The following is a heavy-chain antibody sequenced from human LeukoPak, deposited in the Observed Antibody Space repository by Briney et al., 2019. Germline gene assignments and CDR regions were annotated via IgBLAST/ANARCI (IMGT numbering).Heavy chain of an antibody. CDR2: IDNDGWAT. Sequence: QPGGSLRLSCAASGFSLSSFEMNWVRQAPGKGLEWIAYIDNDGWATSYYADSVKGRFTITRDDAKSSLYLQMDSLTVEDTAVYYCARDLIGWSLDPWGQGTLVTVSS. CDR1: GFSLSSFE. CDR3: ARDLIGWSLDP. J-gene: IGHJ5*02. D-gene: IGHD2-2*03. V-gene: IGHV3-48*03.